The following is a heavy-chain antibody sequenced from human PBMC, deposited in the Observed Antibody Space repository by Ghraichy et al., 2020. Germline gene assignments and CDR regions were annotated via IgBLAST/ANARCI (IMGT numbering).Heavy chain of an antibody. V-gene: IGHV4-39*07. CDR2: IYYSGST. CDR1: GGSISSSTHY. J-gene: IGHJ5*02. CDR3: ARDAGLVRGDPYNWFDP. Sequence: SQTLSLTCTVSGGSISSSTHYWGWIRQPPGKGLEWIGTIYYSGSTYYNPSLKSRVTISVDTSKNQFSLKLSSVTAADTAVYYCARDAGLVRGDPYNWFDPWSQGTLVTIAS. D-gene: IGHD3-10*01.